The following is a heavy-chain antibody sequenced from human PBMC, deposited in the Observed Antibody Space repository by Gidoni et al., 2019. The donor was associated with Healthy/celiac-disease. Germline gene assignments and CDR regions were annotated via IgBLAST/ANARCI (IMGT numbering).Heavy chain of an antibody. J-gene: IGHJ4*02. CDR3: ARGHYYDSSGYYENFDY. CDR2: IWYDGSNK. Sequence: QVQLVESGGGVVEPGRCLRLSCAASGFTLGSDGMHWVRQAPGKGLEWVAVIWYDGSNKYYADSVNGRFTISIDNSKNTLYLQMNSLRSEDTAVYYCARGHYYDSSGYYENFDYWGQGTLVTVSS. V-gene: IGHV3-33*01. D-gene: IGHD3-22*01. CDR1: GFTLGSDG.